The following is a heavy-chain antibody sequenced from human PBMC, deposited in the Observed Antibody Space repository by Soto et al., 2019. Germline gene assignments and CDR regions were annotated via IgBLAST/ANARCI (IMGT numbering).Heavy chain of an antibody. CDR2: ISYDGSNK. CDR3: ARSPRGQWELPYYYYGMDV. D-gene: IGHD1-26*01. V-gene: IGHV3-30-3*01. CDR1: GCTFSSYA. J-gene: IGHJ6*02. Sequence: PGGSLRLSCAASGCTFSSYAMHWVRQAPGKGLEWVAVISYDGSNKYYADSVKGRFTISRDNSKNTLYLQMNSLRAEDTAVYYCARSPRGQWELPYYYYGMDVWGQGTTVTVSS.